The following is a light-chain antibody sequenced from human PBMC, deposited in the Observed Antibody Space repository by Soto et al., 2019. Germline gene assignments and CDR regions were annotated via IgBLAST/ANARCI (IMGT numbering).Light chain of an antibody. CDR3: QQYETYFRYT. V-gene: IGKV1-5*01. CDR2: DGY. CDR1: QTITSK. Sequence: DIQMTQSPSTLSASVGDRVTSTCRASQTITSKLAWYQKKPGQAPKLLIFDGYNLESGVPSRFSGSGSGTEFTLSIGSLQPDDFATYYCQQYETYFRYTVGQGTKLDIK. J-gene: IGKJ2*01.